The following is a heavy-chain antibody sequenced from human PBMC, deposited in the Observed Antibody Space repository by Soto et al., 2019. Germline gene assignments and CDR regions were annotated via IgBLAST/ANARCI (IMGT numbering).Heavy chain of an antibody. Sequence: PGGALRLSCEASGFTFSGFDMHWVRQPTGKGLEWVSSIGTAGDTYYAVSVKGRFTISRDNAKNSLSLQMNSLRAGDMAVYFCAKSKEIGTHFFDSWGHATPVTVYS. D-gene: IGHD6-13*01. CDR3: AKSKEIGTHFFDS. CDR1: GFTFSGFD. V-gene: IGHV3-13*01. J-gene: IGHJ5*01. CDR2: IGTAGDT.